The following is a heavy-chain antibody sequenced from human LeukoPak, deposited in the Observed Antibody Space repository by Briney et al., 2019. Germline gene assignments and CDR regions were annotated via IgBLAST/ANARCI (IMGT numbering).Heavy chain of an antibody. Sequence: ASVKVSCKASGYTFSSYYMHWVRQAPGQGLEWMGIINPSGGSTSYAQKFQGRVTITRDTSTSTVYMELSSLRSEDTAVYYCARDLPATYGDYACPQRLSYYYYYGMDVWGKGTTVTVSS. CDR3: ARDLPATYGDYACPQRLSYYYYYGMDV. CDR1: GYTFSSYY. J-gene: IGHJ6*04. CDR2: INPSGGST. D-gene: IGHD4-17*01. V-gene: IGHV1-46*01.